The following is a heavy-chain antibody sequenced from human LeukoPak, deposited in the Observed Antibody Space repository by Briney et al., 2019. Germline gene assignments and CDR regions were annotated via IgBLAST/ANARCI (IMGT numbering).Heavy chain of an antibody. V-gene: IGHV4-59*01. CDR3: ARVEMATFDY. D-gene: IGHD5-24*01. J-gene: IGHJ4*02. CDR1: GGSISSYY. CDR2: IYYSGST. Sequence: SETLSLTCTVSGGSISSYYWSWIRQPPGKGLEWIGYIYYSGSTNYNPSLKSRVTISVDTSKNQFSLRLSSVTAAGTSVYYCARVEMATFDYWGQGTLVTVSS.